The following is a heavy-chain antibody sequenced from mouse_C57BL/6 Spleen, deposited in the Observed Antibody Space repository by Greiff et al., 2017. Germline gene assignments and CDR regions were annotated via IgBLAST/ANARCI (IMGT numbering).Heavy chain of an antibody. CDR3: TRFSNYDYFDY. CDR1: GYTFTDYE. D-gene: IGHD2-5*01. CDR2: IDPEPGGT. Sequence: QVQLKQSGAELVRPGASVTLSCKASGYTFTDYEMHWVKQTPVHGLEWIGAIDPEPGGTAYNQKFKGKAILTADKSSSTAYMELRSLTSEDSAVYYCTRFSNYDYFDYWGPGTTLTVSS. V-gene: IGHV1-15*01. J-gene: IGHJ2*01.